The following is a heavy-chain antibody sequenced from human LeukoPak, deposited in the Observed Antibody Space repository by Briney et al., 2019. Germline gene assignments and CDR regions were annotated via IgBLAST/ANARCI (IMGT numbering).Heavy chain of an antibody. D-gene: IGHD3-22*01. CDR1: GFTFSSYA. J-gene: IGHJ4*02. CDR2: ISSSSSTI. CDR3: ARDDDRPDNGLDY. Sequence: GGSLRLSCAASGFTFSSYAMSWVRQAPGKGLEWVSYISSSSSTIYYADSVKGRFTISRDNSKNTLYLQMNSLRAEDTAVYYCARDDDRPDNGLDYWGQGTLVTVSS. V-gene: IGHV3-48*01.